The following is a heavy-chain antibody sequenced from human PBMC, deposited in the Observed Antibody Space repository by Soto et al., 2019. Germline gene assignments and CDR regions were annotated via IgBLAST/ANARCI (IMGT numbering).Heavy chain of an antibody. CDR2: ITTSGSYI. CDR1: GFTFSSYD. D-gene: IGHD1-1*01. J-gene: IGHJ5*02. Sequence: EVQLVESGGGLVKPGGSLRLSCAASGFTFSSYDMNWVRQAPGKGLEYVSSITTSGSYIYYGDSVRGRFTISRDNAKNSLFMQMHSLRAEDTAVYYGVRSGTAPMLRHNWFDPWGQGTLVTVSS. V-gene: IGHV3-21*04. CDR3: VRSGTAPMLRHNWFDP.